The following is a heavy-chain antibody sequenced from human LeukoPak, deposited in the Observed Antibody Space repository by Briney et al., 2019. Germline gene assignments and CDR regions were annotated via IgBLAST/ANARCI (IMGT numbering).Heavy chain of an antibody. CDR1: GFTFRSYG. J-gene: IGHJ4*02. CDR2: IWYDGSNK. D-gene: IGHD3-22*01. V-gene: IGHV3-33*06. Sequence: GGSLRLSCAASGFTFRSYGMHWVRQAPRKGLEWVAGIWYDGSNKYYTDSVKGRFTISRDNSKNTLYLQMNSLRAEDTSLYYCAKDQLSTGYYLDYWGQGTLVTVSS. CDR3: AKDQLSTGYYLDY.